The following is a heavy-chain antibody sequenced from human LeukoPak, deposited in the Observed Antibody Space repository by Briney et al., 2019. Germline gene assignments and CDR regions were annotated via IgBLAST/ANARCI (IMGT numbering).Heavy chain of an antibody. V-gene: IGHV4-39*01. CDR3: ARHYGP. CDR1: GFPFSTYA. CDR2: IYDSGST. Sequence: PGGSLRLSCAASGFPFSTYAMGWVRQPPGKGLEWIGSIYDSGSTYYNPSLKSRVTISVDTSKNQFSLKLNSVTAADTAVYYCARHYGPWGQGTLVTVSS. D-gene: IGHD3-10*01. J-gene: IGHJ5*02.